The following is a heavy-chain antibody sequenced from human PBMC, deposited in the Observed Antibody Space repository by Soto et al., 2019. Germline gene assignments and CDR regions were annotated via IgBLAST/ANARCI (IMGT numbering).Heavy chain of an antibody. CDR3: ARERRVEEGIAVAGSFYDAFDI. D-gene: IGHD6-19*01. Sequence: GGSLRLSCAASGFTFSSYAMHWVRQAPGKGLEWVAVISYDGSNKYYADSVKGRFTISRDNSKNTLYLQMNSLRAEDTAVYYCARERRVEEGIAVAGSFYDAFDIWGQGTMVTVSS. V-gene: IGHV3-30-3*01. CDR1: GFTFSSYA. CDR2: ISYDGSNK. J-gene: IGHJ3*02.